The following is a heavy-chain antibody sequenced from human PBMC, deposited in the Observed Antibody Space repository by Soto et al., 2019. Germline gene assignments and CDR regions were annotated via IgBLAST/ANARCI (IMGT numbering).Heavy chain of an antibody. CDR2: IYPGDSGT. V-gene: IGHV5-51*01. CDR3: ARPYCSSTSCPDYGMDV. J-gene: IGHJ6*02. Sequence: PGESLKISCKGSGYSFTSYWIGWVRQMPGKGLEWMGIIYPGDSGTRYSPSFQGQVTISADKSISTAYLQWSSLKASDTAMYYCARPYCSSTSCPDYGMDVCGQGTTVTVSS. CDR1: GYSFTSYW. D-gene: IGHD2-2*01.